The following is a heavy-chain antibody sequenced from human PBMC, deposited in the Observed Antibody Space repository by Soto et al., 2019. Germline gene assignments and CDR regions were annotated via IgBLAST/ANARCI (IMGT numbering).Heavy chain of an antibody. CDR2: IYYSGST. Sequence: GGSISSGGYYWSWIRQHPGKGLEWIGYIYYSGSTYYNPSLKSRVTISVDTSKNQFSLKLSSVTAADTAVYYCAKRYYDSSGYVAFDIWGQGTMVTVSS. CDR3: AKRYYDSSGYVAFDI. D-gene: IGHD3-22*01. J-gene: IGHJ3*02. V-gene: IGHV4-31*02. CDR1: GGSISSGGYY.